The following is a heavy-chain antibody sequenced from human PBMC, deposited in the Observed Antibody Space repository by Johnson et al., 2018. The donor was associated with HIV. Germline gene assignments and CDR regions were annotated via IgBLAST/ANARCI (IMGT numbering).Heavy chain of an antibody. V-gene: IGHV3-43*01. CDR2: IRWDGAVT. CDR3: VRDLGVGGTVPQSVAFDI. Sequence: VQLVESGGGLVQPGGSLRLSCAASGFKFDDCAMHWDRQAPGNGLEWVSLIRWDGAVTHYVDSVKGRFTISRDNAKNSLYLQMNSLRIEDTALYYCVRDLGVGGTVPQSVAFDIWGQGTMVTVSS. CDR1: GFKFDDCA. J-gene: IGHJ3*02. D-gene: IGHD1-26*01.